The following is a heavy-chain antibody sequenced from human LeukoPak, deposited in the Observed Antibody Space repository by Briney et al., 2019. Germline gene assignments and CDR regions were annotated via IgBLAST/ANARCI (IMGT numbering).Heavy chain of an antibody. V-gene: IGHV4-34*01. D-gene: IGHD3-10*01. CDR2: GSDNGGT. J-gene: IGHJ5*02. Sequence: SSETLSLTCAVYGGSLNGHYWSWIRQPPGKGLEWIGEGSDNGGTKYNPSLKSRVTISADTSKNQFSLKLSSVTAADTAVYYCAKNVQSGFSFDPWGQGTLVTVSS. CDR1: GGSLNGHY. CDR3: AKNVQSGFSFDP.